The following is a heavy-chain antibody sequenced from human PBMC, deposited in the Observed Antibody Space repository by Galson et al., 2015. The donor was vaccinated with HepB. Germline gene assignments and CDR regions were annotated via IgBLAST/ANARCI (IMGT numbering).Heavy chain of an antibody. J-gene: IGHJ6*02. D-gene: IGHD6-13*01. CDR1: GYTFTGYY. CDR2: INPKSGGK. CDR3: AREGSGQQLIAYYYGMDV. Sequence: SVKVSCKASGYTFTGYYIHWVRQAPGQGLEWMGWINPKSGGKKYAQKFQGRVTVTRDTSISTGNMELSRLTSDDTAVYFCAREGSGQQLIAYYYGMDVWGQGTTVTVSS. V-gene: IGHV1-2*02.